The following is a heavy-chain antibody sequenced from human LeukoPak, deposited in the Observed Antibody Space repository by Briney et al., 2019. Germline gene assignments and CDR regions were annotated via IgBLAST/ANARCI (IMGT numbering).Heavy chain of an antibody. V-gene: IGHV3-7*01. D-gene: IGHD6-6*01. J-gene: IGHJ6*03. CDR3: ARGQQLVGWGRNYYYYMDV. Sequence: GGSLRLSCAASGLSFRNYWMGWVRQAPGKGLEWVANIKQDGSEKYYVDSVKGRFTISRDNAKNSLYLQMNSLRAEDTAVYYCARGQQLVGWGRNYYYYMDVWGKGTTVTVSS. CDR2: IKQDGSEK. CDR1: GLSFRNYW.